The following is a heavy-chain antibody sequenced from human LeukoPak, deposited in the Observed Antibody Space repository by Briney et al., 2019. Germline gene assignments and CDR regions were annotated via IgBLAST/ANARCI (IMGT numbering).Heavy chain of an antibody. CDR2: INHSGST. CDR1: GGSFSGYY. J-gene: IGHJ4*02. Sequence: KPSETLSLTCAVYGGSFSGYYWSWIRQPPGKGLEWIGEINHSGSTNYNPSLKSRVTISVDTSKNQFSLKLSSVTAADTAVYYCARVSSSWYGRAFDIWGQGALVTVSS. D-gene: IGHD6-13*01. V-gene: IGHV4-34*01. CDR3: ARVSSSWYGRAFDI.